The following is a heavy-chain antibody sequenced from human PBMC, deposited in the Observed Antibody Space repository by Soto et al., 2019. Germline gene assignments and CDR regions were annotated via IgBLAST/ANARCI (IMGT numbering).Heavy chain of an antibody. CDR1: GGSISSGGYS. CDR3: ARGKAAGTRGRGYNWFDP. CDR2: IYHSGST. Sequence: SETLPLTCAVSGGSISSGGYSWSWVRQPPGKGLEWIGYIYHSGSTYYNPSLKSRVTISVDRSKNQFSLKLSSVTAADTAVYYCARGKAAGTRGRGYNWFDPWGQGTLVTVSS. V-gene: IGHV4-30-2*01. J-gene: IGHJ5*02. D-gene: IGHD6-13*01.